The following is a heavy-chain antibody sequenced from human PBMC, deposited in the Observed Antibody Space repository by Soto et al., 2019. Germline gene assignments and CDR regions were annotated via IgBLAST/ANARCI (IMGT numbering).Heavy chain of an antibody. V-gene: IGHV4-59*01. CDR1: GGSISSYY. J-gene: IGHJ6*02. D-gene: IGHD6-19*01. CDR2: IYYSGST. Sequence: PSETLSLTCTVSGGSISSYYWSWIRQPPGKGLEWIGYIYYSGSTNYNPSLKSRATISVDTSKNQFSLKLSSVTAADTAVYYCARWGSSGWYGLYGMDVWGQGTTVTVSS. CDR3: ARWGSSGWYGLYGMDV.